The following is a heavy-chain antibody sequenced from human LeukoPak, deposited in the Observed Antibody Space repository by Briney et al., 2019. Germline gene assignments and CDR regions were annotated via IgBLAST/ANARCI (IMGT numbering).Heavy chain of an antibody. D-gene: IGHD2-2*01. Sequence: SVKVSCKASGGTFSSYAISWVRQAPGQGLEWMGGIIPIFGTANYAQKFQGRVTNTADESTSTAYMELSSLGSEDTAVYYCARDPRGPDPWGVVPAYFDYWGQGTLVTVSS. J-gene: IGHJ4*02. CDR2: IIPIFGTA. V-gene: IGHV1-69*13. CDR1: GGTFSSYA. CDR3: ARDPRGPDPWGVVPAYFDY.